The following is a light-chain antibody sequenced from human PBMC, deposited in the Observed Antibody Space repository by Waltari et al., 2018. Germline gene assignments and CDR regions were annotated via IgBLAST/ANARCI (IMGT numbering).Light chain of an antibody. CDR2: DAS. Sequence: EVVLTPSPATLSLSPGERATLPCRASQSVSGHLPWYQQKPGQAPRLLIYDASNSATGISARFSGGAYGTDFTLTITSLEPEDFAVYYCHQRSSAPQKYTFGHGTRLEIK. CDR3: HQRSSAPQKYT. J-gene: IGKJ2*01. CDR1: QSVSGH. V-gene: IGKV3-11*01.